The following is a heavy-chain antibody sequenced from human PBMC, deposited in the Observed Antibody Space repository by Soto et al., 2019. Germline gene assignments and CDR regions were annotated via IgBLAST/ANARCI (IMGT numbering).Heavy chain of an antibody. Sequence: LRLSCAASGFTFSSYAMSWVRQAPGKGLEWVSAISGSGGSTYYADSVKGRFTISRDNSKNTLYLQMNSLRAEDTAVYYCAKDKGGDWNPGGWFDPWGQGTVVTVSS. V-gene: IGHV3-23*01. CDR1: GFTFSSYA. CDR2: ISGSGGST. D-gene: IGHD1-1*01. J-gene: IGHJ5*01. CDR3: AKDKGGDWNPGGWFDP.